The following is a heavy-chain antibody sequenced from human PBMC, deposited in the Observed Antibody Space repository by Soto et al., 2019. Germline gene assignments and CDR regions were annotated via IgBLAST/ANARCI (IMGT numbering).Heavy chain of an antibody. CDR2: ISSSSSTI. CDR1: GFTFSSYS. D-gene: IGHD6-19*01. CDR3: ARDTDYGDYGRIAVAGTGWDY. Sequence: GGSLRLSCAASGFTFSSYSMNWVRQAPGKGLEWVSYISSSSSTIYYADSVKGRFTISRDNAKNSLYLQMNSLRAEDTAVYYCARDTDYGDYGRIAVAGTGWDYWGQGTLVTVSS. V-gene: IGHV3-48*01. J-gene: IGHJ4*02.